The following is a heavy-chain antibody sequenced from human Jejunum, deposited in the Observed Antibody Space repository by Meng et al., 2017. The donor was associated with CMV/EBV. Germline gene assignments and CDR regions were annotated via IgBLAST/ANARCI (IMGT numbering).Heavy chain of an antibody. CDR3: ARGGYNRPLDY. D-gene: IGHD1-14*01. CDR2: ISHTGST. Sequence: TCAVFGGSLTGSYWSWIRQSPEKGLEWIGEISHTGSTNYNPSLRSRVLLSVGTSTNQISLKLTPVTAADAAVYYCARGGYNRPLDYWGQGALVTVSS. CDR1: GGSLTGSY. V-gene: IGHV4-34*01. J-gene: IGHJ4*02.